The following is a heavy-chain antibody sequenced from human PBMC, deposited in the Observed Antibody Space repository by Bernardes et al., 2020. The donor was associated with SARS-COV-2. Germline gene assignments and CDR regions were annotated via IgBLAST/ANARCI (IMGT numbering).Heavy chain of an antibody. CDR1: GFTFSSYG. J-gene: IGHJ4*02. Sequence: GGSLRLSCAASGFTFSSYGMHWVRQAPGKGLEWVAVISYDGSNKYYADSVKGRFTISRDNSKNTLYLQMNSLRAEDTAVYYCAKDLGSSYRPHFDYWGQGTLVTVAS. CDR3: AKDLGSSYRPHFDY. V-gene: IGHV3-30*18. CDR2: ISYDGSNK. D-gene: IGHD3-10*01.